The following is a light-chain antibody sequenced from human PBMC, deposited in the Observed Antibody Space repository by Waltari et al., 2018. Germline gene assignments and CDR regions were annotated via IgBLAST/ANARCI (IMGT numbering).Light chain of an antibody. CDR2: DVS. Sequence: QSALTQPASVSGSPGQSITISCTGTSRDVGRYDYVSWYQQHPGKAPKLLINDVSNRALGVSGRFSGSKSGDAASLTISGLQAEDEADYYCSSYSSTSTLWVFGGGTKLTVL. V-gene: IGLV2-14*03. CDR1: SRDVGRYDY. J-gene: IGLJ3*02. CDR3: SSYSSTSTLWV.